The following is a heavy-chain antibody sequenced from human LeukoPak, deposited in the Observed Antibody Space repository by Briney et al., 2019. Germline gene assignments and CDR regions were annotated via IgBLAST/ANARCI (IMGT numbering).Heavy chain of an antibody. V-gene: IGHV4-39*07. CDR2: INHSGST. J-gene: IGHJ6*03. Sequence: SETLSLTCSVSGGSISSGSYYWGWIRQPPGKGLEWIGEINHSGSTNYNPSLKSRVTISVDTSKNQFSLKLSSVTAADTAVYYCARAVSWTDYYYYMDVWGKGTTVTVSS. CDR1: GGSISSGSYY. CDR3: ARAVSWTDYYYYMDV. D-gene: IGHD6-13*01.